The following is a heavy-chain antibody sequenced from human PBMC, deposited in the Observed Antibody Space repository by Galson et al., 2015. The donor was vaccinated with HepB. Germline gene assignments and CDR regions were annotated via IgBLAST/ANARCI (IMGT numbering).Heavy chain of an antibody. D-gene: IGHD4/OR15-4a*01. J-gene: IGHJ4*02. CDR3: ARDSPNVYYFDY. CDR1: GYTFTSYA. CDR2: INAGNGNT. Sequence: SVKVSCKASGYTFTSYAMHWVRQAPGQRLEWMGWINAGNGNTKYSQKFQGRVTITRDTSASTAYMELSSLRSEDTAVYYCARDSPNVYYFDYWGQGTLVTVSS. V-gene: IGHV1-3*01.